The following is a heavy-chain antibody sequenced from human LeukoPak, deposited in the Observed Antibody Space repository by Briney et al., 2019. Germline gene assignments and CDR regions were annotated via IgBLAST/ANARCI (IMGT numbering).Heavy chain of an antibody. CDR3: AKPYSNWGGPPRDNVY. V-gene: IGHV3-30-3*02. Sequence: PGGSLRLSCAASGFTFSSYAMHWVRQAPGKGLEWVAVISYDGSNKYYADSVKGRFTISRDNSKNTLYLQMNSLRAEDTAVYYWAKPYSNWGGPPRDNVYWGRGTLVTVSS. J-gene: IGHJ4*02. CDR2: ISYDGSNK. D-gene: IGHD4-11*01. CDR1: GFTFSSYA.